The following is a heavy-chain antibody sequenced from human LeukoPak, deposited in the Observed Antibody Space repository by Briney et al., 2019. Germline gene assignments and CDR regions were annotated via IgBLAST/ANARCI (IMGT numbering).Heavy chain of an antibody. V-gene: IGHV1-2*02. CDR3: ARTNGGYEYN. J-gene: IGHJ4*02. Sequence: ASVKVSCKASGYSFTGYYMHWVRQAPGQGLEWMGCINPYSGDTNYAQKFQGRVTMTRDTSISTAYMELTTLTSDDTAFYYCARTNGGYEYNWGQGTLVIVSS. D-gene: IGHD5-12*01. CDR1: GYSFTGYY. CDR2: INPYSGDT.